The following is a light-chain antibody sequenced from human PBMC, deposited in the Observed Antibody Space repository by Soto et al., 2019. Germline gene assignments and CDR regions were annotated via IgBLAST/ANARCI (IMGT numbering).Light chain of an antibody. CDR2: GAS. J-gene: IGKJ4*01. CDR1: QSIRSN. CDR3: QQYNSWPLT. Sequence: EIVMTQSPATLSVSPGERITLSCRASQSIRSNLAWYQQQPGQTPRLLIYGASTRATDIPARFSGSGSGTDFTLTVSSLQSEDFAVYYCQQYNSWPLTFSGGTKVEIK. V-gene: IGKV3D-15*01.